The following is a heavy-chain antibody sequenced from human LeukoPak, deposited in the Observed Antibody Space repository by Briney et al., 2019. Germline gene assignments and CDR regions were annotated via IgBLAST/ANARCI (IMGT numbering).Heavy chain of an antibody. Sequence: GAPVKVSCKASGYTFTISGFSWVRQAPGQGLEWMGWISAYNGKTNYAQKFQGRVTMTTDTSTSTAYMELRRLRSDDTAVYYCARVTVDTAMVPFDYWGQGTLVTVSS. CDR2: ISAYNGKT. D-gene: IGHD5-18*01. CDR3: ARVTVDTAMVPFDY. CDR1: GYTFTISG. J-gene: IGHJ4*02. V-gene: IGHV1-18*01.